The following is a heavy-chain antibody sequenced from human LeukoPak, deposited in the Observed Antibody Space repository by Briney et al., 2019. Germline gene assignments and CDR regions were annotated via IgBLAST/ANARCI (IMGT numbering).Heavy chain of an antibody. CDR2: INWNGGST. J-gene: IGHJ6*03. CDR1: GFTFDDYG. D-gene: IGHD5-18*01. V-gene: IGHV3-20*04. Sequence: GGSLRLSCAASGFTFDDYGMSWVRQAPGKGLEWVSGINWNGGSTGYADSVKGRFTISRDNAKNSLYLQMKSLRAEDTAVYYCARTEESGYSYGYFGYYYYMDVWGKGTTVTVSS. CDR3: ARTEESGYSYGYFGYYYYMDV.